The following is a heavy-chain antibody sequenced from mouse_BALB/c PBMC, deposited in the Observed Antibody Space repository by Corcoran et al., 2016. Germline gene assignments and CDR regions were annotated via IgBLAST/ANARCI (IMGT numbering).Heavy chain of an antibody. Sequence: EVQLQQSGAELVKPGASVKLSCTASGFNIKDTYMHWVKQRPEQGLEWIGRIDPANGNTKYDPKFQGKATITADTSSNTAYLQLSSLTSEDTAVYYCASMYYYGSSYEGYYAMDYWGQGTSVTVSS. CDR3: ASMYYYGSSYEGYYAMDY. D-gene: IGHD1-1*01. J-gene: IGHJ4*01. V-gene: IGHV14-3*02. CDR1: GFNIKDTY. CDR2: IDPANGNT.